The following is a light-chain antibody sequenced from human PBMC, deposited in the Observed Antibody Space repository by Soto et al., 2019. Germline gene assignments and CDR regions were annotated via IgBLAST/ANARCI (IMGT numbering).Light chain of an antibody. J-gene: IGKJ5*01. CDR1: QSVSSY. CDR3: QQRSSWPRIT. CDR2: DAS. V-gene: IGKV3-11*01. Sequence: EIVLTQSPATLSLSPXERATLSCRASQSVSSYLAWYQRKPGQAPRLLIYDASNRATGIPARFSGSGSGTDFTLTISSLEPDDFAVYYCQQRSSWPRITFGQGTRLEIK.